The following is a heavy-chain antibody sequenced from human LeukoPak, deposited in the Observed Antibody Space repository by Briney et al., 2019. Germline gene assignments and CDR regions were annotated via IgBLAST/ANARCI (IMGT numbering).Heavy chain of an antibody. CDR3: AKARTRGYSYGSFDY. CDR2: IRYDGSND. J-gene: IGHJ4*02. CDR1: GFTFSYYA. V-gene: IGHV3-30*02. Sequence: GGSLRLSCAAPGFTFSYYAIHWVRQAPGKGLEWVAFIRYDGSNDYYADSVKGRFTISRDNSKNTLYLQMNSLRAEDTAVYYCAKARTRGYSYGSFDYWGQGTLVTVSS. D-gene: IGHD5-18*01.